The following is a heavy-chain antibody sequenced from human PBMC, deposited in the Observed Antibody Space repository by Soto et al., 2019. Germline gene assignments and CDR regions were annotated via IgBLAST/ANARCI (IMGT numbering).Heavy chain of an antibody. CDR1: GYSISSGYY. Sequence: SETLSLTCTVSGYSISSGYYWGWIRQPPGKGLEWIGSIYHSGSTYYNPSLKSRVTISVDTSKNQFSLKLSSVTAADTAVYYCVHSGYSYGPKVIGYYGMDVWGQGTTVTVSS. CDR3: VHSGYSYGPKVIGYYGMDV. D-gene: IGHD5-18*01. J-gene: IGHJ6*02. CDR2: IYHSGST. V-gene: IGHV4-38-2*02.